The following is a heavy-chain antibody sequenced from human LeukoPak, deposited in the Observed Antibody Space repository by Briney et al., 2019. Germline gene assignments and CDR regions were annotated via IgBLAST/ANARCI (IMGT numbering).Heavy chain of an antibody. CDR2: ISGSGGST. J-gene: IGHJ4*02. D-gene: IGHD6-19*01. CDR1: GFTFSSYA. Sequence: GGSLRLSCAASGFTFSSYAMSWVRQAPGKGLEWVSGISGSGGSTYYADSVKGRFTISRDNSKNTLYLQMNSLRAEDTAVYHCAKGYSSGWSRHDYWGQGTLVTVSS. CDR3: AKGYSSGWSRHDY. V-gene: IGHV3-23*01.